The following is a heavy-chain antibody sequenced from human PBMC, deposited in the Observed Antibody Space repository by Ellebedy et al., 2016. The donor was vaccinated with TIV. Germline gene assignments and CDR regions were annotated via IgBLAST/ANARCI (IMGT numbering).Heavy chain of an antibody. Sequence: AASVKVSCKASGYTFSSYGISWVRQPPGQGLVWMGWISAYNGNTNYAQKLQGRVTMTTDTSTSTAYMELRSLRSDDTAVYYCARWGIRWFGELIWGPGDYWGQGTLVTVSS. D-gene: IGHD3-10*01. CDR2: ISAYNGNT. CDR1: GYTFSSYG. CDR3: ARWGIRWFGELIWGPGDY. J-gene: IGHJ4*02. V-gene: IGHV1-18*04.